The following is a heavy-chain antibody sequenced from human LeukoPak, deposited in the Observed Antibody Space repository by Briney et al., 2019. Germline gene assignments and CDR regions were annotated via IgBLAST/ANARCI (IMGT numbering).Heavy chain of an antibody. Sequence: ASVKVSCKASGYTFTGYCMHWVRQAPGQGLEWMGWINPNSGGTNYAQKFQGRVTMTRDTSISTAYMELSRLRSDDTAVYYCARDRTKYCRSTSCPLDYWGQGTLVTVSS. CDR2: INPNSGGT. CDR3: ARDRTKYCRSTSCPLDY. D-gene: IGHD2-2*01. CDR1: GYTFTGYC. J-gene: IGHJ4*02. V-gene: IGHV1-2*02.